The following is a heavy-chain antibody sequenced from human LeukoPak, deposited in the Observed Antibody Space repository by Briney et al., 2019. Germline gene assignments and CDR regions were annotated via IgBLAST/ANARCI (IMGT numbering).Heavy chain of an antibody. J-gene: IGHJ6*02. CDR2: ISGSGGNT. Sequence: GGSLRPSCAASGFSFSSPAMSWVRQAPGKGLEWVSAISGSGGNTYYAGSVKGRFTIFRDNSKNMLYLQMNSLRAEDTALYYCASQKANFYDSSGDVWGQGTTVTVSS. V-gene: IGHV3-23*01. D-gene: IGHD3-22*01. CDR1: GFSFSSPA. CDR3: ASQKANFYDSSGDV.